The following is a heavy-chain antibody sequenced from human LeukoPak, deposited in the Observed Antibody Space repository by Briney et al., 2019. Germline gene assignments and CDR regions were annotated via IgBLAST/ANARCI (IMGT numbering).Heavy chain of an antibody. CDR2: IIPIFGAA. J-gene: IGHJ4*02. V-gene: IGHV1-69*13. CDR3: ARLPNWNDDAAHFDY. CDR1: GYTFTSYA. Sequence: ASVKVSCKASGYTFTSYAMNWVRQAPGQGLEWMGGIIPIFGAANYAQEFQGRVTITADESTSTAYMELSSLRSEDTAVYYCARLPNWNDDAAHFDYWGQGTLVTVSS. D-gene: IGHD1-1*01.